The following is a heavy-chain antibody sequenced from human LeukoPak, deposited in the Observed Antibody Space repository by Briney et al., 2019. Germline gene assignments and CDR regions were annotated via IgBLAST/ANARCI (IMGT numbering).Heavy chain of an antibody. J-gene: IGHJ6*03. V-gene: IGHV4-59*01. CDR2: IYYSGST. Sequence: PSETLSLTCTVSGGSISSYYWSWIRQPPGKGLEWIGYIYYSGSTNYNPSLKSRVTISVDTSKNQFSLKLSSVTAADTAVYYCARDSPKYCSSTSCYGYYYYYMDVWGKGTTVTVSS. CDR3: ARDSPKYCSSTSCYGYYYYYMDV. D-gene: IGHD2-2*01. CDR1: GGSISSYY.